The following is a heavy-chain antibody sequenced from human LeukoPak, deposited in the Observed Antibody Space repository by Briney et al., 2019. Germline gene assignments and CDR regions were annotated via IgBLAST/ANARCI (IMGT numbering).Heavy chain of an antibody. CDR1: GFTFSSHG. J-gene: IGHJ4*02. D-gene: IGHD5-24*01. V-gene: IGHV3-33*01. CDR2: VRYDGSNK. Sequence: GTSLRVSCAASGFTFSSHGMHWVRQTPGKGLEWVAAVRYDGSNKYYADSVKGRLTISRDNSKNTLYLQMNSLRAEDTAVYYCARTGGRDGYGFDYWGQGTLVTVSP. CDR3: ARTGGRDGYGFDY.